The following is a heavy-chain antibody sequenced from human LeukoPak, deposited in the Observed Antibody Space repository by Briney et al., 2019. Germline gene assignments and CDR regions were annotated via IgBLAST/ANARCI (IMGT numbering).Heavy chain of an antibody. CDR2: INLDGSVQ. CDR3: AREGGVADY. V-gene: IGHV3-7*01. CDR1: GFILSSYW. D-gene: IGHD3-16*01. Sequence: GGSLRLSCATSGFILSSYWMTWVRQAPGQGLEWVANINLDGSVQWYADSVKGRFTISRDNAKNSVYLQMNSLRAEDTAAYYCAREGGVADYWGQGTLVTVSS. J-gene: IGHJ4*02.